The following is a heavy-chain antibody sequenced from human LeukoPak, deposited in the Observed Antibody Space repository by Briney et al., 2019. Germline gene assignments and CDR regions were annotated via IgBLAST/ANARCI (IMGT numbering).Heavy chain of an antibody. V-gene: IGHV4-59*11. CDR1: GFTFSDHY. CDR2: IYYSGST. CDR3: ARDSYGNWFDP. Sequence: PGGSLRLSCAASGFTFSDHYLNWIRQPPGKGLEWIGYIYYSGSTNYNPSLKSRVTISVDTSRNQFSLKLSSVTAADTAVYYCARDSYGNWFDPWGQGTLVTVSS. J-gene: IGHJ5*02. D-gene: IGHD4-17*01.